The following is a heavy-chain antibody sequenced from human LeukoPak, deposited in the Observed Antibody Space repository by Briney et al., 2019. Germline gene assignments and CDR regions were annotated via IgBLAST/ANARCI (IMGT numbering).Heavy chain of an antibody. Sequence: SVKVSCKASGGTFSSYAISWVRQAPGQGLEWMGGIIPIFGTANYAQKFQGRVTITADESTSTAYMELSSLRSDDTAVYYCARAVDTAMVRVGLDHYYFGMDVWGQGTTVTVSS. CDR2: IIPIFGTA. CDR3: ARAVDTAMVRVGLDHYYFGMDV. CDR1: GGTFSSYA. V-gene: IGHV1-69*13. J-gene: IGHJ6*02. D-gene: IGHD5-18*01.